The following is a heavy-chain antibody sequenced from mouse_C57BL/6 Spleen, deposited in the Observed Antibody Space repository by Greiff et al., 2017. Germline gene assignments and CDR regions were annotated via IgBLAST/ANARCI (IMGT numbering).Heavy chain of an antibody. D-gene: IGHD2-4*01. CDR2: INPNNGGT. CDR1: GYTFTDYN. J-gene: IGHJ4*01. Sequence: EVKLQESGPELVKPGASVKMSCKASGYTFTDYNMHWVKQSHGKSLEWIGYINPNNGGTSYNQKFKGKATLTVNKSSSTAYMELRSLTSEDSAVYYCARNDYPYYYAMDYWGQGTSVTVSS. CDR3: ARNDYPYYYAMDY. V-gene: IGHV1-22*01.